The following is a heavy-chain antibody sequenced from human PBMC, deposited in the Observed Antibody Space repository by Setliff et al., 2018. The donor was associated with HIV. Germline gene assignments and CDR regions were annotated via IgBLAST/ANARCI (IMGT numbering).Heavy chain of an antibody. J-gene: IGHJ4*02. V-gene: IGHV4-38-2*02. D-gene: IGHD1-20*01. CDR3: ARDSITGTTPAFDY. CDR2: IYHSGST. CDR1: GYSISSGYY. Sequence: SETLSLTCTVSGYSISSGYYWGWIRQPPGKGLEWIGSIYHSGSTYYNPSLKSRVTISVDTSKNQFSLKLSSVTAAGTAVYYCARDSITGTTPAFDYWGQGTQVTVSS.